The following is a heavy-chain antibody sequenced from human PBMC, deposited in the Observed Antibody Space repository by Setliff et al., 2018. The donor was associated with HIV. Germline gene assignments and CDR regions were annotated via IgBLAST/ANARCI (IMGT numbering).Heavy chain of an antibody. CDR1: GGSITNDNNY. D-gene: IGHD3-16*01. Sequence: PSETLSLTCSVSGGSITNDNNYWGWIRQSPGKGLEWIGSIYFNGKTYNNPSLKSRVIMSVDRSRSQLSLKVNSVTAADTATYYCVRHVIGVVMLYSWDAFDYWGRGTLVTVSS. V-gene: IGHV4-39*01. J-gene: IGHJ4*02. CDR3: VRHVIGVVMLYSWDAFDY. CDR2: IYFNGKT.